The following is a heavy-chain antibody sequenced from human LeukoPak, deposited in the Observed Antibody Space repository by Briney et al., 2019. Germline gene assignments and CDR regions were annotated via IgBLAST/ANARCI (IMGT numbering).Heavy chain of an antibody. Sequence: GGSLRLSCAASGFTFGSYSMNWVRQAPGKGLGWVSSISSSSSYIYYADSVKGRFTLSRDNPKNTLYLQMNSLRAEDTAVYYCAELGITMIGGVWGKGTTVTISS. D-gene: IGHD3-10*02. V-gene: IGHV3-21*01. J-gene: IGHJ6*04. CDR1: GFTFGSYS. CDR3: AELGITMIGGV. CDR2: ISSSSSYI.